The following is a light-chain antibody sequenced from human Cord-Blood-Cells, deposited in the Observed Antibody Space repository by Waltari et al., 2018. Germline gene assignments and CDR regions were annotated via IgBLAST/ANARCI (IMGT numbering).Light chain of an antibody. Sequence: IVLTQSPGTLSLSPGERTTLSCRASQSVSSSYLAWYQQKPGQAPRLLIYGASCRATGIPERFSGSGSGTDFTLTISRLEPEEFAVYYCQQYGSSPPITFGQGTRLEIK. CDR2: GAS. CDR3: QQYGSSPPIT. CDR1: QSVSSSY. V-gene: IGKV3-20*01. J-gene: IGKJ5*01.